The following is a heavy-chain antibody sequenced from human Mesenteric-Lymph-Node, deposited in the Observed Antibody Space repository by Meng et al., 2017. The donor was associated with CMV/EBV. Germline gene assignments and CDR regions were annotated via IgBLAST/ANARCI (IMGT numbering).Heavy chain of an antibody. J-gene: IGHJ4*02. CDR1: GGSVSGYY. Sequence: TWAVYGGSVSGYYWSWIRQPPGKGLEWIGEINHSGSTNYHPSLKSRVTISLDKSKNQFSLNLNSVTAADTAVYFCARKFESAGTFDYWGQGTLVTVSS. CDR3: ARKFESAGTFDY. D-gene: IGHD6-13*01. CDR2: INHSGST. V-gene: IGHV4-34*01.